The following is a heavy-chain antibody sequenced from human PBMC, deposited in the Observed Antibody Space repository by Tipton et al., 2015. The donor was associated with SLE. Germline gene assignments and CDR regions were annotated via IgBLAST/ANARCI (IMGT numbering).Heavy chain of an antibody. V-gene: IGHV3-48*01. CDR1: GFTFSSYS. CDR3: ARDLTDGYSSSLDY. CDR2: ISSSSSTI. D-gene: IGHD6-13*01. Sequence: GSLRLSCAASGFTFSSYSMNWVRQAPGKGLEWVSYISSSSSTIYYADSVKGRFTISRDNAKNSLYLQMNSLRAEDTAVYYCARDLTDGYSSSLDYWGQGTLVTVSS. J-gene: IGHJ4*02.